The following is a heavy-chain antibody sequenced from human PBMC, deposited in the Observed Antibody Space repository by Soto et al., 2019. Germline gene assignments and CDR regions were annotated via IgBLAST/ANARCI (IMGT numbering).Heavy chain of an antibody. Sequence: LRLSCGASGFIFSKYSMNWVRQAPGKGLEWLSYISSNSVTIYYADSVRGRFTIFRDNAKNSLYLQMNSLRDEDTAVYYCAREDILGTRSFDYWGQGALVTVSS. CDR2: ISSNSVTI. CDR3: AREDILGTRSFDY. V-gene: IGHV3-48*02. J-gene: IGHJ4*02. CDR1: GFIFSKYS. D-gene: IGHD1-26*01.